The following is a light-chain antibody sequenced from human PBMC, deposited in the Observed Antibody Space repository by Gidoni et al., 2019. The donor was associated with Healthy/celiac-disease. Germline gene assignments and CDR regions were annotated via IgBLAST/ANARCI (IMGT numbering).Light chain of an antibody. CDR1: QSISSL. CDR2: KAS. V-gene: IGKV1-5*03. Sequence: DIQMTQSPSTLSSSVVDRVTITSRASQSISSLLAWYQQKPGKAPKLLFYKASSLASGVPSRFRGSGSGTEFTLTISRLQPDNFATYYCQQYNRYSTTFGQGTRLEIK. J-gene: IGKJ5*01. CDR3: QQYNRYSTT.